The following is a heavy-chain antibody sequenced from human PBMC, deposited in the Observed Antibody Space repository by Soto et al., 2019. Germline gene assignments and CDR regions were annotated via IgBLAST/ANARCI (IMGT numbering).Heavy chain of an antibody. CDR1: GFTFSSYG. CDR3: AKETSPRTDYGGKLEFDP. V-gene: IGHV3-30*18. Sequence: GGSLRLSCAASGFTFSSYGMHWVRQAPGKGLEWVAVISYDGSNKYYADSVKGRFTISRDNSKNTLYLQMNSLRAEDTAVYYCAKETSPRTDYGGKLEFDPWGQGTLVTVSS. J-gene: IGHJ5*02. CDR2: ISYDGSNK. D-gene: IGHD4-17*01.